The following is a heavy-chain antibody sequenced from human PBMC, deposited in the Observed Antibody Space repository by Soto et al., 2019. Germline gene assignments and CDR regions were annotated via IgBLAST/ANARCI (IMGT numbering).Heavy chain of an antibody. CDR3: ARVYGDHTGAFDY. V-gene: IGHV4-30-2*01. CDR1: GGSISSGGYS. Sequence: LSLTCAVSGGSISSGGYSWSWIRQPPGKGLEWIGSMYHSGYTFYNPSLKSRVTISADGSKNQFSLTVSSVTAADTAVYFCARVYGDHTGAFDYWGQGTLVTVSS. J-gene: IGHJ4*02. CDR2: MYHSGYT. D-gene: IGHD4-17*01.